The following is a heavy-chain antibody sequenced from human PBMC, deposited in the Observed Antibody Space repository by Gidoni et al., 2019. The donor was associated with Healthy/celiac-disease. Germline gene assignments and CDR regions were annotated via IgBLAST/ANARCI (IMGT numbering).Heavy chain of an antibody. D-gene: IGHD3-3*01. CDR1: GCTSTRHS. CDR3: ARDPLRFLEWLPHYFDY. V-gene: IGHV3-48*02. J-gene: IGHJ4*02. Sequence: EVQLVESGGGWVQPGVFLRLSCAASGCTSTRHSINWVRQAPGKGLEWVAYISSSSSNIYYADSVKGRFTISRDNAKNSLYLQMNSLRDEDTAVYYCARDPLRFLEWLPHYFDYWGQGTLVTVSS. CDR2: ISSSSSNI.